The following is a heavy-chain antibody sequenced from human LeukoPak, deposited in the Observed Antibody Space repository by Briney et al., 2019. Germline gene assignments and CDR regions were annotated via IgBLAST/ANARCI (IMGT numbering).Heavy chain of an antibody. CDR2: IWYDGSNK. Sequence: GGSLRLSCAASGFTFSSYGMHWVRQAPGKGLEWVAVIWYDGSNKYYADSVKGRFTISRDNSKNTLYLQMNSLRAEDTAVYYCAREGYDYVWGSYRHPWYYYGMDVWGQGTTVTVSS. V-gene: IGHV3-33*01. J-gene: IGHJ6*02. D-gene: IGHD3-16*02. CDR3: AREGYDYVWGSYRHPWYYYGMDV. CDR1: GFTFSSYG.